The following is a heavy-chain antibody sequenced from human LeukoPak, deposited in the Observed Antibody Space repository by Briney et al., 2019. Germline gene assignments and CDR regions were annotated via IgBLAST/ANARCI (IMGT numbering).Heavy chain of an antibody. CDR3: ARARLHYYDSSGSPHPMDY. CDR2: IIPIFGTA. Sequence: SVKVSCKASGGTFSSYAISWVRQAPGQGLEWMGGIIPIFGTANYAQKFQGRVTITADESTSTAYMELSSLRSEDTAVYYCARARLHYYDSSGSPHPMDYWGQGTLVTVSS. J-gene: IGHJ4*02. V-gene: IGHV1-69*01. CDR1: GGTFSSYA. D-gene: IGHD3-22*01.